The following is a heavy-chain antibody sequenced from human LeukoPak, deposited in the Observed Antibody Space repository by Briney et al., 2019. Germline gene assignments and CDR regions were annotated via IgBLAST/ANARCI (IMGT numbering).Heavy chain of an antibody. Sequence: GGSLRLSCAASGFSFSTYAMHWVRQTPGKGLEWVSLISYDAYNKYDADSVKGRFTISRDNSKNTLYLQMNSLRAEDTAVYYCAREKRSTTMGYFDYWGQGTLVTVYS. V-gene: IGHV3-30-3*01. CDR3: AREKRSTTMGYFDY. D-gene: IGHD1-1*01. CDR1: GFSFSTYA. CDR2: ISYDAYNK. J-gene: IGHJ4*02.